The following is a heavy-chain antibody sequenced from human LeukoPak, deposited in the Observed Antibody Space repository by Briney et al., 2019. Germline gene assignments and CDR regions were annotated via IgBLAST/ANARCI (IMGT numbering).Heavy chain of an antibody. D-gene: IGHD6-6*01. CDR3: AREYSSSDH. CDR2: INHSGST. Sequence: SETLSLTCAVSGGSFSGYYWSWIRQPPGKGLEWIGEINHSGSTKYNPSLNPRLTISVHPSKTQFSLKLSSVTAADTAVYYCAREYSSSDHWGQGTLVTVSS. V-gene: IGHV4-34*01. J-gene: IGHJ4*02. CDR1: GGSFSGYY.